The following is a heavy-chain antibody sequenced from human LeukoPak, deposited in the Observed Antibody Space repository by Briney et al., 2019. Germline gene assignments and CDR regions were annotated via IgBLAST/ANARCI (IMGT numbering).Heavy chain of an antibody. V-gene: IGHV3-21*01. CDR1: GFTFSSYS. J-gene: IGHJ4*02. Sequence: PGGSLRLSCAASGFTFSSYSMNWVRQAPGKGLEWVSSISSSSNYIYYADSVKGRFTISRDNAKNSLYLQMNSLRAEDTAVYYCASGSFFDYWGQATLVTVSS. CDR2: ISSSSNYI. CDR3: ASGSFFDY. D-gene: IGHD1-26*01.